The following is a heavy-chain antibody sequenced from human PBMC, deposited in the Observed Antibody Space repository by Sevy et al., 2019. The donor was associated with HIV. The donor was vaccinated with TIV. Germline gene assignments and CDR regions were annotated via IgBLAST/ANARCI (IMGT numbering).Heavy chain of an antibody. CDR1: GGTFINYA. J-gene: IGHJ6*02. CDR3: ASSYFDSSGYSPLFYYGMDV. D-gene: IGHD3-22*01. Sequence: ASVKVSCKASGGTFINYAVTWVRQAPGQGLEWMGGFIPMFDTTNSAQKFQGGVTLTADGSTSTAYMELGSLRSEDTAVYYCASSYFDSSGYSPLFYYGMDVWGQGTTVTVSS. CDR2: FIPMFDTT. V-gene: IGHV1-69*13.